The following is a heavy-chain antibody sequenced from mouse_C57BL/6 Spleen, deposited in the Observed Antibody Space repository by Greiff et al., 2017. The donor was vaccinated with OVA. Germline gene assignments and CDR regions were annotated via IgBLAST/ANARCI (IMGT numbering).Heavy chain of an antibody. CDR1: GYSITSGYD. CDR3: ARGDYGSSYAWCAY. CDR2: ISYSGST. Sequence: EVQLQESGPGMVKPSQSLSLTCTVTGYSITSGYDWHWIRHFPGNKLEWMGYISYSGSTNYNPSLKSRISITHDTSKNHFFLKLNSVTTEDTATYYCARGDYGSSYAWCAYWGQGTLVTVSA. J-gene: IGHJ3*01. D-gene: IGHD1-1*01. V-gene: IGHV3-1*01.